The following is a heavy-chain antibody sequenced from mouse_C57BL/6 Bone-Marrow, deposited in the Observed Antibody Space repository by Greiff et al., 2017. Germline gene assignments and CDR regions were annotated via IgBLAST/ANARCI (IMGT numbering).Heavy chain of an antibody. Sequence: VQLQQSGPVLVKPGASVKMSCKASGYTFTDYYMNWVKQSHGKSLEWIGVINPYNGGTSYNQKFKAKATLTVDKSSSTAYMELNSLTSKDSAVYYCAREADYPYAMDYWGQGTSVTVSS. CDR1: GYTFTDYY. D-gene: IGHD2-4*01. J-gene: IGHJ4*01. CDR2: INPYNGGT. V-gene: IGHV1-19*01. CDR3: AREADYPYAMDY.